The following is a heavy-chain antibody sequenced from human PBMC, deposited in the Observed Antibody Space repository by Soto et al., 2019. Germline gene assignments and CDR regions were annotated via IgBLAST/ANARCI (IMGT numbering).Heavy chain of an antibody. Sequence: GGSLRLSCAASGFTFSSYAMSWVRQAPGKGLEWVSAISGSGGSTYYADSVKGRFTISRDNSKNTLYLQRNSLRAEDTAVYYCAKDLSGYETPTNWGQGTLVTVSS. CDR2: ISGSGGST. V-gene: IGHV3-23*01. CDR3: AKDLSGYETPTN. CDR1: GFTFSSYA. D-gene: IGHD5-12*01. J-gene: IGHJ4*02.